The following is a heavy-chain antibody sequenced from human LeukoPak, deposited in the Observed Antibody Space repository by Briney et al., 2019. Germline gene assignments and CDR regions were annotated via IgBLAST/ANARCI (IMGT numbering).Heavy chain of an antibody. CDR3: ARGRQWFGFFPGAYDY. CDR2: INHSGST. CDR1: GGSFSGYY. J-gene: IGHJ4*02. V-gene: IGHV4-34*01. Sequence: SETLSLTCAVYGGSFSGYYWSWIRQPPGKGLEWIGGINHSGSTNYNPSLKSRVTISVDTSKNQFSLKLSSVTAADTAVYYCARGRQWFGFFPGAYDYWGQGTLVTVSS. D-gene: IGHD3-10*01.